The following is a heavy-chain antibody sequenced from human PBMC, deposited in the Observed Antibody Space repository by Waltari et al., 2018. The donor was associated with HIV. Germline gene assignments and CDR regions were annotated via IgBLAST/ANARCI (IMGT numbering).Heavy chain of an antibody. J-gene: IGHJ6*01. CDR3: VRDSYGFDI. CDR2: TFYRSQWRF. V-gene: IGHV6-1*02. Sequence: QVRLQQSGPGLMKTSQTLSLTCDISKDSLSSHSAAWNWVRRDPARGFEWLGKTFYRSQWRFDYAGSLKGRLSISVDIAMNQFSLHLTSLIPDDTATYYCVRDSYGFDIWGQGSPVNV. CDR1: KDSLSSHSAA.